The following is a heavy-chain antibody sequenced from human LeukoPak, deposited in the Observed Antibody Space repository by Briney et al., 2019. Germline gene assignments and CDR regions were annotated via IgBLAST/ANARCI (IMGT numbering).Heavy chain of an antibody. CDR3: ASAIVVVPAANGGGDY. CDR2: ISSSSSYI. D-gene: IGHD2-2*01. Sequence: PGGSLRLSCAASGFIFSSYSMNWVRQAPGKGLEWVSSISSSSSYIYYADSVKGRFTISRDNAKNSLYLQMNSLRAEDTAVYYCASAIVVVPAANGGGDYWGQGTLVTVSS. CDR1: GFIFSSYS. J-gene: IGHJ4*02. V-gene: IGHV3-21*01.